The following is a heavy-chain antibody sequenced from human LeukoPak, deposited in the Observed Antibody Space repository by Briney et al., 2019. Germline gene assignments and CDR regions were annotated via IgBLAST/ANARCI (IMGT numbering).Heavy chain of an antibody. V-gene: IGHV1-18*01. CDR3: ARSDYGDYSGSYYYYYGMDV. CDR2: ISAYNGNT. J-gene: IGHJ6*02. CDR1: GYTFTSYG. Sequence: ASVTVSCKASGYTFTSYGISWVRQAPGQGLEWMGWISAYNGNTNYAQKLQGRVTMTTDTSTSTAYMELRSLRSDDTAVYYCARSDYGDYSGSYYYYYGMDVWGQGTTVTVSS. D-gene: IGHD4-17*01.